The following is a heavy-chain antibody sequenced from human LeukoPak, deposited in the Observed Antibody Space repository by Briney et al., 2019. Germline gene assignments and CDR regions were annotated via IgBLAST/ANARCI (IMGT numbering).Heavy chain of an antibody. D-gene: IGHD3-22*01. J-gene: IGHJ5*02. V-gene: IGHV3-7*01. CDR3: ARWEYYDRRWFDP. CDR2: IKQDGGEK. CDR1: GFTFSSYW. Sequence: GGSLRLSCAASGFTFSSYWMSWVRQAPGKGLEWVANIKQDGGEKCYVDSVKGRFTISRDNAKNSLSLQMNSLRAEDTAVYYCARWEYYDRRWFDPWGQGTLVTVSS.